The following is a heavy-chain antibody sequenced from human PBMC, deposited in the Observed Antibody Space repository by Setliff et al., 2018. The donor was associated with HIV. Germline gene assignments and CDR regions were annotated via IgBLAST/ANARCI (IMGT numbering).Heavy chain of an antibody. J-gene: IGHJ4*02. CDR1: GFSLSNARMG. CDR2: IFSNDEK. D-gene: IGHD6-19*01. V-gene: IGHV2-26*01. Sequence: GSGPTLVNPTETLTLTCTVSGFSLSNARMGVSWIRQPPGKALQWLAHIFSNDEKSYSTSLKSRLTISRDTSKSQVVLIMTNMDPVDTATYYCARSSSDWSAVGYWGQGTLVTVSS. CDR3: ARSSSDWSAVGY.